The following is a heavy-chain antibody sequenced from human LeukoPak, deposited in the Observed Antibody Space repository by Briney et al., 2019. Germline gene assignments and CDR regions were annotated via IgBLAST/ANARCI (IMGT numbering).Heavy chain of an antibody. J-gene: IGHJ4*02. CDR3: ARHGSDWSFDY. CDR1: GGSISSYY. V-gene: IGHV4-59*01. D-gene: IGHD6-19*01. Sequence: SETLSLTCPVSGGSISSYYWSWIRQPPGKGLEWIGYIYYGGSTRSNPSLKSRVTISVDTSKNQFSLKVRSVTAADTAVYYCARHGSDWSFDYWGQGVLVTVSS. CDR2: IYYGGST.